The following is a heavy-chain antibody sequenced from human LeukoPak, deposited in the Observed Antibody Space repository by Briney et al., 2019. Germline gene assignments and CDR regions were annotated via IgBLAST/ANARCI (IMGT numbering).Heavy chain of an antibody. CDR2: ISGSGGST. Sequence: GGSLRLSCAASGFTFSSYAMSWVRQAPGKGLEWVSAISGSGGSTYYADSVKGRFTISRDISKNTLYLQMNSLRTEDTAVYYCATTLGSGWKFDYWGQGTLVTVSS. CDR1: GFTFSSYA. J-gene: IGHJ4*02. D-gene: IGHD6-19*01. V-gene: IGHV3-23*01. CDR3: ATTLGSGWKFDY.